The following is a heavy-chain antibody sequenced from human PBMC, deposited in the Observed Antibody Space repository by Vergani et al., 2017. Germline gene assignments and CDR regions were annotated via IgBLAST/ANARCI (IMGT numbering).Heavy chain of an antibody. CDR2: ISSSSSTI. CDR3: ARGYGYSSGWALDY. Sequence: EVQLVESGGGLVQPGGSLRLSCAASGFTFSSYSMNWVRQAPGKGLEWVSYISSSSSTIYYADSVKGRFTISRDNAKNSLYLQMNSLRAEDTAVYYCARGYGYSSGWALDYWGQGTLVTVSS. CDR1: GFTFSSYS. J-gene: IGHJ4*02. D-gene: IGHD6-19*01. V-gene: IGHV3-48*04.